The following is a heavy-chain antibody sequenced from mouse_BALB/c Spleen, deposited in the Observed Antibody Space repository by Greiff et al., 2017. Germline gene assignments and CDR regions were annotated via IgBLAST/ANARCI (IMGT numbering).Heavy chain of an antibody. V-gene: IGHV5-17*02. J-gene: IGHJ2*01. CDR1: GFTFSSFG. CDR2: ISSGSSTI. CDR3: ARGYGAGNHFDY. Sequence: EVQLVESGGGLVQPGGSRKLSCAASGFTFSSFGMHWVRQAPEKGLEWVAYISSGSSTIYYADTVKGRFTISRDKPKNTLFLQMTSLRSEDTAMYYCARGYGAGNHFDYWGQGTTLTVSS. D-gene: IGHD2-1*01.